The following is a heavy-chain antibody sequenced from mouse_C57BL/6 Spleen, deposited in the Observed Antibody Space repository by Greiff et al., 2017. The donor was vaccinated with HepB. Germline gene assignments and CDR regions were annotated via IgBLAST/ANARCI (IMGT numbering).Heavy chain of an antibody. V-gene: IGHV1-20*01. CDR1: GYSFTGYF. Sequence: VQLQQSGPELVKPGDSVKISCKASGYSFTGYFMNWVMQSHGKSLEWIGRINPYNGDTFYNQKFKGKATLTVDKSSSTAHMELRRLTSEDSAVYYCARNYDYAYWYFDVWGTGTTVTVSS. CDR2: INPYNGDT. D-gene: IGHD2-4*01. J-gene: IGHJ1*03. CDR3: ARNYDYAYWYFDV.